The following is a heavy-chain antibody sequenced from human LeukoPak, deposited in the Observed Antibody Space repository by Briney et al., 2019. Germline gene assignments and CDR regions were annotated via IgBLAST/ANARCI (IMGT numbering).Heavy chain of an antibody. D-gene: IGHD3-10*01. CDR2: TKYGAST. J-gene: IGHJ5*02. CDR1: GGSISSSINY. CDR3: ARGLRVYYYGSGSYYPSSQYNWFDP. Sequence: SSETLSLTCTVSGGSISSSINYWAWIRQPPGKGLEWIATTKYGASTFYNPSLRSRVTISVDTSKNQFSLKLSSVTAADTAVYYCARGLRVYYYGSGSYYPSSQYNWFDPWGQGTLVTVSS. V-gene: IGHV4-39*07.